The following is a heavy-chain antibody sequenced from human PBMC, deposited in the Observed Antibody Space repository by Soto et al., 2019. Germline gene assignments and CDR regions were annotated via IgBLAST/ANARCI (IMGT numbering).Heavy chain of an antibody. CDR2: ISWNSGTI. CDR1: GFTFDDYA. V-gene: IGHV3-9*01. Sequence: LRLSCAASGFTFDDYAMHWVRQAPGKGLEWVSGISWNSGTIGYADSVKGRLTISRDNAKNSLYLQMNSLRVEDTALYYCAKAGAVAGTSGYYYGMDVWGQGTTVTVSS. J-gene: IGHJ6*02. D-gene: IGHD6-19*01. CDR3: AKAGAVAGTSGYYYGMDV.